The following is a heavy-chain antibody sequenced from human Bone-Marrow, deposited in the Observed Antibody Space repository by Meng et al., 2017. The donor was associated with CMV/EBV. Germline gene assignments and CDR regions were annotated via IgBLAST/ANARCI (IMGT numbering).Heavy chain of an antibody. J-gene: IGHJ6*02. Sequence: ASVKVSCKASGYTFTGYYMHWVRQAPGQGLEWMGWINPNSGGTNYAQKFQGRVTMTRDTSISTAYMELSRLRSDDTAEYYCARESGGYYDILNCFDPTLYCYYSMDVWGQGTTVTVSS. V-gene: IGHV1-2*02. CDR1: GYTFTGYY. CDR3: ARESGGYYDILNCFDPTLYCYYSMDV. D-gene: IGHD3-9*01. CDR2: INPNSGGT.